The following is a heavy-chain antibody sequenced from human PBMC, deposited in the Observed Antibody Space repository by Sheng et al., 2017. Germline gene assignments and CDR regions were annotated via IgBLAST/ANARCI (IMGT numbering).Heavy chain of an antibody. V-gene: IGHV4-34*01. J-gene: IGHJ4*02. CDR1: GGSFSGYY. CDR2: INHSGST. D-gene: IGHD3-10*01. Sequence: QVQLQQWGAGLLKPSETLSLTCAVYGGSFSGYYWSWIRQPPGKGLEWIGEINHSGSTNYNPSLKSRVTISVDTSKNQFSLKLSSVTAADTAVYYCARYQTGRPFDYWGQGTLVTVSS. CDR3: ARYQTGRPFDY.